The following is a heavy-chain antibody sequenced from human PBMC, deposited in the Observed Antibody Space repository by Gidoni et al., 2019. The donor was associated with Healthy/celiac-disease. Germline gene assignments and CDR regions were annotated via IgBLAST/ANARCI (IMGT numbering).Heavy chain of an antibody. CDR3: ARAAAVIGAVDI. CDR2: ISSSGSTI. J-gene: IGHJ3*02. V-gene: IGHV3-48*03. Sequence: EVQLVESGGGLVTPGGCLRLSCAASGFTFSSYAMNWVRQAPGKGLEWVAYISSSGSTIYYADSVKGRFTISRDNAKNSLYLQMNSLRAEDTAVYYCARAAAVIGAVDIWGQGTMVTVSS. CDR1: GFTFSSYA. D-gene: IGHD2-21*01.